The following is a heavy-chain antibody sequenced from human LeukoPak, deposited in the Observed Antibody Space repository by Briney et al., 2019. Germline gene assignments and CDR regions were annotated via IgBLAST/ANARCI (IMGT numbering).Heavy chain of an antibody. CDR1: GGTFSSYA. D-gene: IGHD4/OR15-4a*01. V-gene: IGHV1-69*05. CDR3: ARGLTMAGYYYYMDV. J-gene: IGHJ6*03. CDR2: IIPIFGTA. Sequence: SVKVSCKASGGTFSSYAISWVRQAPGQGLELMGGIIPIFGTANYAQKFQGRVTITTDESTSTAYMELSSLRSEDTAVYYCARGLTMAGYYYYMDVWGKGTTVTVSS.